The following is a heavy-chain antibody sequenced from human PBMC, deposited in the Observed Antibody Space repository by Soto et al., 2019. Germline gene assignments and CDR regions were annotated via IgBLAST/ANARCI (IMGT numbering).Heavy chain of an antibody. CDR1: GGSFRGYY. D-gene: IGHD3-16*01. V-gene: IGHV4-34*01. CDR2: IDHSGST. CDR3: ARVEYTYNYRGLDY. Sequence: QVQLQQWGTGLLKPSETLSLTCAVYGGSFRGYYWTWIRQPPGKGLEWIGEIDHSGSTNYNPSLKSRATISVDTSKNQFSRKLASVTAADTAVYYCARVEYTYNYRGLDYWGQGTLVTVSS. J-gene: IGHJ4*02.